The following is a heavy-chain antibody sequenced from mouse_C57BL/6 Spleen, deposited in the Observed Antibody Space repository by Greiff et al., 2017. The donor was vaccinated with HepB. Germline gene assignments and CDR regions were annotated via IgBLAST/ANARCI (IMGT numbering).Heavy chain of an antibody. V-gene: IGHV1-26*01. CDR2: INPNNGGT. CDR1: GYTFTDYY. D-gene: IGHD2-4*01. CDR3: ARLRSTVIKDAMDY. Sequence: EVQLQQSGPELVKPGASVKISCKASGYTFTDYYMNWVKQSHGKSLEWIGDINPNNGGTSYNQKFKGKATLTVDKSSSTAYMELRSLTSEDSAVYYCARLRSTVIKDAMDYWGQGTSVTVSS. J-gene: IGHJ4*01.